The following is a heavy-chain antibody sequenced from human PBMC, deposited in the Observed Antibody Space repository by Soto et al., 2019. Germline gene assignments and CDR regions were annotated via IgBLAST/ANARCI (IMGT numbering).Heavy chain of an antibody. V-gene: IGHV5-51*01. Sequence: PGESLKISCQGFGYSFTSFWIGWVRQMPGKGLEWMGIINPVDSDTRYSPSFQGQVTISVDKSITTAYLQWSSLKASDTAMYYRARGFSRPPSTPNLAYWARGPLVPVSP. D-gene: IGHD3-10*01. J-gene: IGHJ4*02. CDR2: INPVDSDT. CDR1: GYSFTSFW. CDR3: ARGFSRPPSTPNLAY.